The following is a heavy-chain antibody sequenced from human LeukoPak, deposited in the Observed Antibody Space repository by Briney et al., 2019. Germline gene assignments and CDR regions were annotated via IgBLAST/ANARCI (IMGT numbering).Heavy chain of an antibody. V-gene: IGHV4-31*03. CDR1: GGSISSGGYY. Sequence: PSETLSLTCTVSGGSISSGGYYWSWIRQHPGKGLEWIGYIYYSESTYYNPSLKSRVTISVDTSKDQFSLKLSSVTAADTAVNYCARASMIVEVYYYYGMGVWGQGTTVTVSS. CDR3: ARASMIVEVYYYYGMGV. CDR2: IYYSEST. J-gene: IGHJ6*02. D-gene: IGHD3-22*01.